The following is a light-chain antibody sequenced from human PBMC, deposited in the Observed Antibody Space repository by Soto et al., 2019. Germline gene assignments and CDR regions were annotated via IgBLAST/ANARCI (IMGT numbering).Light chain of an antibody. CDR2: TVS. J-gene: IGKJ5*01. CDR1: QSLVHSDGIAY. V-gene: IGKV2-30*02. CDR3: MQGTHWPIT. Sequence: DVVMTQSPLSLPVTLGQPASISCRSNQSLVHSDGIAYFSWFQQRPGRSPRRLIYTVSNRDSGVPARFSGRGSGTDFALKISRVEAEDVGVYYCMQGTHWPITFGKGTRLEIK.